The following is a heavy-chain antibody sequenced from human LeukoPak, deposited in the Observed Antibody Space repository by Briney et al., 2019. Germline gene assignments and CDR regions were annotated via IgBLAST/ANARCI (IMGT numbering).Heavy chain of an antibody. Sequence: GGSLRLSCAASGFIFSNFDMHWGRQVTGKGLEWVSGIGTAGDTYYAGSVKGRFTISRENAKNSLYLQMNSLTAGDTAVYYCARDRGYSDGWYDYWGQGTLVSVSS. CDR1: GFIFSNFD. J-gene: IGHJ4*02. V-gene: IGHV3-13*04. D-gene: IGHD6-13*01. CDR3: ARDRGYSDGWYDY. CDR2: IGTAGDT.